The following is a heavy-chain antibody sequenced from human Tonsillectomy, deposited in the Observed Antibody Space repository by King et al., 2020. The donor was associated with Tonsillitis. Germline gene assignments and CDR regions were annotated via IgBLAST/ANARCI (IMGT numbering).Heavy chain of an antibody. CDR3: ARNQDGGGSYSNGMDV. V-gene: IGHV3-33*05. J-gene: IGHJ6*02. CDR2: ISYDGGNK. Sequence: VQLVESGGGVVQPGRSLRLSCVASGFTFSSYGIHWVRQAPGKGLEWVAVISYDGGNKYYGDSVKGRFTISRDNSKNTLYLQMNSLRAEDTAVYSCARNQDGGGSYSNGMDVWGQGTTVTVSS. CDR1: GFTFSSYG. D-gene: IGHD2-21*01.